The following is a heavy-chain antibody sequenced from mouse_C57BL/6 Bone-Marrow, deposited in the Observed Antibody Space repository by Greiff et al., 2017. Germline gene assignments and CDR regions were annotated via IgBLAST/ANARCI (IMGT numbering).Heavy chain of an antibody. CDR2: IHPNSGST. J-gene: IGHJ4*01. D-gene: IGHD3-3*01. CDR3: ARMRAFPLSDY. V-gene: IGHV1-64*01. Sequence: QVQLQQPGAELVKPGASVKLSCKASGYTFTSYWMHWVKQRPGQGLEWIGMIHPNSGSTNYNEKFKSKATLTVDKSSSTAYMQLSSLTSEDSAVXYCARMRAFPLSDYWGQGTSVTVSS. CDR1: GYTFTSYW.